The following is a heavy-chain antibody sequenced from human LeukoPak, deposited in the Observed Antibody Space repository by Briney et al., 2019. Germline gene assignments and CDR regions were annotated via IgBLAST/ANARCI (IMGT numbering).Heavy chain of an antibody. CDR1: GFTFSSYA. Sequence: PGGSLRLSCAASGFTFSSYAMSWVRQAPGKGLEWVSAISGSGGSTYYADSVKGRFTISRDNSKNTLYLQMNSLRAEDTGVYYCAREKGATTVYYYYYMDVWGKGTTVTVSS. CDR3: AREKGATTVYYYYYMDV. CDR2: ISGSGGST. D-gene: IGHD1-26*01. J-gene: IGHJ6*03. V-gene: IGHV3-23*01.